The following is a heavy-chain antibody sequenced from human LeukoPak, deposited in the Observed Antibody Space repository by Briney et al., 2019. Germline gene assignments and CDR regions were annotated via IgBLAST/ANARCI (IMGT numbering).Heavy chain of an antibody. D-gene: IGHD4-11*01. J-gene: IGHJ4*02. CDR2: ISANNGDT. CDR3: ARDWPTVIADY. Sequence: ASVKVSCKTSGYTFTSHGISWVRQAPGQGLEWMGWISANNGDTNYAQRMQGRLTMTTDTSTSTAYMELSSLSADDTAVYYCARDWPTVIADYWGQGTLVTVSS. CDR1: GYTFTSHG. V-gene: IGHV1-18*01.